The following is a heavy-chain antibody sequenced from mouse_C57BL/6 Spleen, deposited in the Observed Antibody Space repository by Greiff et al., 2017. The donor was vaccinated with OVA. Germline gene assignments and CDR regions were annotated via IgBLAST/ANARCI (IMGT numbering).Heavy chain of an antibody. CDR2: ISYSGST. V-gene: IGHV3-1*01. CDR3: ARSQFITTVVDHWYFDV. Sequence: VQLQQSGPGMVKPSQSLSLTCTVTGYSITSGYDWHWIRHFPGNKLEWMGYISYSGSTNYNPSLKSRISITHDTSKNHFFLKLNSVTTEDTATYYCARSQFITTVVDHWYFDVWGTGTTVTVSS. D-gene: IGHD1-1*01. CDR1: GYSITSGYD. J-gene: IGHJ1*03.